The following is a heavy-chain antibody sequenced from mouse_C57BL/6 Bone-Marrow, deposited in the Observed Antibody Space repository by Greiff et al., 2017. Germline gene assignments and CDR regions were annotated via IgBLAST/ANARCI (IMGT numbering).Heavy chain of an antibody. CDR2: ISSGSSTI. Sequence: EVNLVESGGGLVKPGGSLKLSCAASGFTFSDYGMHWVRQAPEKGLEWVAYISSGSSTIYYADTVKGRFTISRDNAKNTLFLQMTSLRSEDTAMYYCARTRGSSYGYFDVWGTGTTVTVSS. D-gene: IGHD1-1*01. J-gene: IGHJ1*03. CDR1: GFTFSDYG. CDR3: ARTRGSSYGYFDV. V-gene: IGHV5-17*01.